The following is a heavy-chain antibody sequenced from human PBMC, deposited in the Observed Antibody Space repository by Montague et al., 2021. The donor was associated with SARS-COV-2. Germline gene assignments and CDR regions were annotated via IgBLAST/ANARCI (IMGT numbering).Heavy chain of an antibody. Sequence: TLSLTCTVSGGSISSGGHYWSWIRQHPGKGLEWIGYIYYSGSTYYNPSLKSRVTISVDTSKNQFSLKLSSVTAADTAVYYCATYYDILTGYYIDAFDIWGQRTMVTVSS. D-gene: IGHD3-9*01. V-gene: IGHV4-31*03. J-gene: IGHJ3*02. CDR1: GGSISSGGHY. CDR2: IYYSGST. CDR3: ATYYDILTGYYIDAFDI.